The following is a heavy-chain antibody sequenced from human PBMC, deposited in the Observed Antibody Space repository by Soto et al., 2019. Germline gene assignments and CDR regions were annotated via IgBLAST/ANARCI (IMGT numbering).Heavy chain of an antibody. CDR3: ARVYSDGSGSYSPLRD. CDR1: GGTFSSYA. CDR2: IIPIFGTA. Sequence: QVQLVQSGAEVKKPGSSVKVSCKASGGTFSSYAISWVRQAPGQGLEWMGGIIPIFGTANYAQKFQGRVTITADDSTSTAYMELSSLRSEDTAMYYCARVYSDGSGSYSPLRDWGQGTLVTVSS. V-gene: IGHV1-69*01. D-gene: IGHD3-10*01. J-gene: IGHJ4*02.